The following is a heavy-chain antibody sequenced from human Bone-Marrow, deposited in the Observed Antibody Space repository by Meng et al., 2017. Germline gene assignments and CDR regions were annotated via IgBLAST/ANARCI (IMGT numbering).Heavy chain of an antibody. V-gene: IGHV3-74*01. D-gene: IGHD2-15*01. CDR2: INSDGSST. CDR1: GFTFSSYW. J-gene: IGHJ4*02. CDR3: ARDLRRSGGSCH. Sequence: GESLKISCAASGFTFSSYWMHWVRQAPGKGLVCVSRINSDGSSTSYADSVKGRFTISRDNAKNTLYLQMNSLRAEDTAVYYCARDLRRSGGSCHWVQVDPGHRLL.